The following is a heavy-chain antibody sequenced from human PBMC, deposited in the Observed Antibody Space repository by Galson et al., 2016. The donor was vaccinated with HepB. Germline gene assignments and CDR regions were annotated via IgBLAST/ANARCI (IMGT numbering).Heavy chain of an antibody. D-gene: IGHD1-7*01. CDR2: ITGGSKTI. CDR3: AREDWNYSLD. Sequence: SLRLSCAASSFTFSNYYMSWIRQAPGKGLEWVAYITGGSKTIFYADSVKGQFTISRDNAKSSLYLQMNRLRDEDTAMYYCAREDWNYSLDWGRGTLVTVSS. CDR1: SFTFSNYY. V-gene: IGHV3-11*01. J-gene: IGHJ4*02.